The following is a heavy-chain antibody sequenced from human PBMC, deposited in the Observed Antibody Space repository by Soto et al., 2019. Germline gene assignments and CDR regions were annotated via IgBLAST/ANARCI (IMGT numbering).Heavy chain of an antibody. J-gene: IGHJ6*02. CDR1: GFTFSSYS. CDR3: ARVVVVTAIHYYYYGMDV. D-gene: IGHD2-21*02. CDR2: ISSSSSYI. Sequence: PGGSLRLSCAASGFTFSSYSMNWVRQAPGKGLEWVSSISSSSSYIYYADSVKGRFTISRDNAKNSLYLQMNSLRAEDTAVYYCARVVVVTAIHYYYYGMDVRGQGTTVTVPS. V-gene: IGHV3-21*01.